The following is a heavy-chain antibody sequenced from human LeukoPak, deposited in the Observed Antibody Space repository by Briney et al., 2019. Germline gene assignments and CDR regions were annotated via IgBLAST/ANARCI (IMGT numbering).Heavy chain of an antibody. CDR2: IYTRGST. D-gene: IGHD1-1*01. J-gene: IGHJ3*02. CDR3: ARDLRTGGAFDI. Sequence: PSETLSLTCTVSGSSISSYYWSWIRQPAGKGLEWIGRIYTRGSTNYNPSLRSRVTMSLDTSKKQFSLRLTSVTAADTAVYYCARDLRTGGAFDIWGQGTRVTVSS. V-gene: IGHV4-4*07. CDR1: GSSISSYY.